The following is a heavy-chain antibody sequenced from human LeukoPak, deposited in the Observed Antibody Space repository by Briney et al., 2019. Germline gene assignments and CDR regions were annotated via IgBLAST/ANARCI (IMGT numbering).Heavy chain of an antibody. J-gene: IGHJ4*02. V-gene: IGHV3-30*02. CDR1: GFTFSSYG. Sequence: GGSLRLSCAASGFTFSSYGMNWVRQAPGKGLEWVAFIRYDGGNKYYADSVKGRFTISRDSSKNTLYLQMSSLRADDTAVYYCARFPDTAMDQEHFDYWGQGTLVTVSS. CDR2: IRYDGGNK. D-gene: IGHD5-18*01. CDR3: ARFPDTAMDQEHFDY.